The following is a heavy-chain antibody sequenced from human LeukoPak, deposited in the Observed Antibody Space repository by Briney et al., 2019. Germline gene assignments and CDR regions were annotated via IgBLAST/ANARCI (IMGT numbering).Heavy chain of an antibody. CDR1: GFTFSSYA. CDR2: ISYDGSNK. CDR3: AKNHMVRGVKYYYYGMDV. V-gene: IGHV3-30-3*02. Sequence: GGSLRLSCAASGFTFSSYAMHWVRQAPGKGLEWVAVISYDGSNKYYADSVKGRFTISRDNSKNTLYLQMNSLRAEDTAVYYCAKNHMVRGVKYYYYGMDVWGQGTAVTVSS. D-gene: IGHD3-10*01. J-gene: IGHJ6*02.